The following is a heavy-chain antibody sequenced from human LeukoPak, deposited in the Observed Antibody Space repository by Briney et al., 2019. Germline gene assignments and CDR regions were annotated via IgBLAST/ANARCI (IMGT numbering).Heavy chain of an antibody. D-gene: IGHD6-13*01. Sequence: PGGSLRLSCAASGFTFSSYSMNWVRQAPAKGLEWVSSISSSSSYIYYADSVKGRFTISRDNAKNSLYLQMNSLRAKDTAVYYCARYSSSWYTPKNYFDYWGQGTLVTVSS. CDR1: GFTFSSYS. CDR3: ARYSSSWYTPKNYFDY. CDR2: ISSSSSYI. J-gene: IGHJ4*02. V-gene: IGHV3-21*01.